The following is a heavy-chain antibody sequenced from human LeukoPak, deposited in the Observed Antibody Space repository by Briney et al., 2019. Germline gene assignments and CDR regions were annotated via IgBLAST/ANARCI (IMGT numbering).Heavy chain of an antibody. CDR3: ARDPKTQWFGELPFDY. D-gene: IGHD3-10*01. Sequence: SGGSLRLSCAASGFTLSSYWMSWVRQAPGKGLEWVANIKQDGSAIYYVDSVKGRFTISRDNAKNSLYLQMNSLRSEDTAVYYCARDPKTQWFGELPFDYWGQGTLVTVSS. J-gene: IGHJ4*02. CDR2: IKQDGSAI. V-gene: IGHV3-7*03. CDR1: GFTLSSYW.